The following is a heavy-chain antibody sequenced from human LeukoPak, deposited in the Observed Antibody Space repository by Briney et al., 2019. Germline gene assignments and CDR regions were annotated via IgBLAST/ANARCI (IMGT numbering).Heavy chain of an antibody. J-gene: IGHJ4*02. Sequence: AAVKVSCKVSGYTLTELSMHWVRQAPGKGLEWMGGFDPEDGETIYAQKFQGRVTMTEDTSTDTAYMELSSLRSEDTAVYYCATVPQSRAVVGPNYFDYWGQGTLVTVSS. D-gene: IGHD2-15*01. CDR1: GYTLTELS. CDR2: FDPEDGET. CDR3: ATVPQSRAVVGPNYFDY. V-gene: IGHV1-24*01.